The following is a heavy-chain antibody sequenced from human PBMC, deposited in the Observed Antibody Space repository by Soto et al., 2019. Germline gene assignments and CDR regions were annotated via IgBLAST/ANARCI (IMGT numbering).Heavy chain of an antibody. CDR1: GGSISSGSYY. CDR2: IYYSGST. J-gene: IGHJ4*02. D-gene: IGHD3-10*01. V-gene: IGHV4-61*01. Sequence: PSETLSLTCTVSGGSISSGSYYWSWVRQLPGKGLEWIGYIYYSGSTDYNPSLKSRVTISVDTSKNQFSLKLSSVTAADTAVYYCARNYGPGYTFDYWGQGTLVTVSS. CDR3: ARNYGPGYTFDY.